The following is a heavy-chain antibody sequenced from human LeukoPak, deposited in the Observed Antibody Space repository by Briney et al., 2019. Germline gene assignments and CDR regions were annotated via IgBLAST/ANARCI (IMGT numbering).Heavy chain of an antibody. Sequence: PGGSLRLSCEASGFSFSSYVMHWVRQAPGKGLEWVAVISYDGSNKYYADSVKGRFIMSRDNSKNTLYLQMNSLRAEDTAVYYCASSTATYYFDYWGQGTLVTVSS. CDR1: GFSFSSYV. CDR3: ASSTATYYFDY. D-gene: IGHD5-18*01. CDR2: ISYDGSNK. J-gene: IGHJ4*02. V-gene: IGHV3-30*04.